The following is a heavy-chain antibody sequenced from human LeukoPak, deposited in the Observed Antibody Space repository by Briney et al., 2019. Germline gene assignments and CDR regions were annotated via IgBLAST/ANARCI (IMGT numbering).Heavy chain of an antibody. J-gene: IGHJ5*02. CDR3: ARLESYYDLLTGFDP. V-gene: IGHV4-59*08. CDR1: GGSISSYY. CDR2: IHYRGST. Sequence: SETLSLTCTVSGGSISSYYWSWIRQPPGKGLEWIGYIHYRGSTNYNPSLKSRVTISLDTSKNQFSLTLSSVTAADAAVYYCARLESYYDLLTGFDPWGQGTLVTVSS. D-gene: IGHD3-9*01.